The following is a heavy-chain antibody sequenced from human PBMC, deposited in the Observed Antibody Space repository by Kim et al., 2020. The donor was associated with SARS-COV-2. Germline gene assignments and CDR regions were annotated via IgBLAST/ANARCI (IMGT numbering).Heavy chain of an antibody. D-gene: IGHD1-26*01. V-gene: IGHV3-53*01. CDR1: GFTVSSNY. CDR3: ARAQVREPDAFDI. J-gene: IGHJ3*02. CDR2: IYSGGST. Sequence: GGSLRLSCAASGFTVSSNYMSWVRQAPGKGLEWVSVIYSGGSTYYADSVKGRFTISRDNSKNTLYLQMNSLRAEDTAVYYCARAQVREPDAFDIWGQGTMVTVSS.